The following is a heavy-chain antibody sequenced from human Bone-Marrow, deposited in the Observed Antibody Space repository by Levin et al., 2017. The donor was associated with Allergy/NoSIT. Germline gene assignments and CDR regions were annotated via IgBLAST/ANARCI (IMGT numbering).Heavy chain of an antibody. J-gene: IGHJ4*02. Sequence: PGGFLRLSCAASGFTFTTYAMSWVRQAPGKGLEWVSGVSGSGDSTYYADSVKGRFTISRDNFKNTLYLQMNSLRVEDTAVFYCAKAGYYFGSRSRTSPLYYFDYWGQGSWSPSPQ. CDR1: GFTFTTYA. D-gene: IGHD3-10*01. V-gene: IGHV3-23*01. CDR2: VSGSGDST. CDR3: AKAGYYFGSRSRTSPLYYFDY.